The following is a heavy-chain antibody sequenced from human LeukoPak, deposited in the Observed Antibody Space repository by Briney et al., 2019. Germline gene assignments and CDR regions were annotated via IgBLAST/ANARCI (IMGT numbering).Heavy chain of an antibody. Sequence: GRSLRLSCAASGFTFSSYGMHWVRQAPGKGLEWVAVIWYDGSNKYYADSVKGRFTISRDNSKNTLYLQMNSLRAEDTAVYYCAKERLKIIVVVTAIDYWGQGTLVTVSS. D-gene: IGHD2-21*02. CDR2: IWYDGSNK. CDR1: GFTFSSYG. V-gene: IGHV3-33*06. J-gene: IGHJ4*02. CDR3: AKERLKIIVVVTAIDY.